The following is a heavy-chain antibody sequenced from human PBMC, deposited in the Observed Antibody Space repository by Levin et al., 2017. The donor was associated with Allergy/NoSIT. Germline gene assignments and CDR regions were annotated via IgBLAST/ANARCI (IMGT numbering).Heavy chain of an antibody. V-gene: IGHV3-7*01. D-gene: IGHD6-6*01. CDR1: GFTFSNYW. CDR2: LKEDGSQT. J-gene: IGHJ4*02. Sequence: AGESLKISCVASGFTFSNYWMSWVRQGPGKGLEWVANLKEDGSQTYYADSVKGQFTISRDNAKNALYLQLNSLRAEDTAVYYCARIGYRSSSFDYWGQGTLVTVSS. CDR3: ARIGYRSSSFDY.